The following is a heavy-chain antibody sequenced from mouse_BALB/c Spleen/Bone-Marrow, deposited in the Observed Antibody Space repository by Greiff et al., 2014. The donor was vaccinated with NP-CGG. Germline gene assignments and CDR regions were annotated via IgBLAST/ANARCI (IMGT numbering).Heavy chain of an antibody. Sequence: QVPLPQSGAGVGEPGASRKLSCRGPGYTFPGDILKWGKQRAGQGLWGVGGVYPGRGSIKYNEKFKDKATLTADKSSSTVYMELSRLTSEDSAVYFCARHEDIGGYDRGPLYYAMDYWGQGTSVTVSS. J-gene: IGHJ4*01. V-gene: IGHV1-62-2*01. CDR1: GYTFPGDI. CDR3: ARHEDIGGYDRGPLYYAMDY. D-gene: IGHD2-2*01. CDR2: VYPGRGSI.